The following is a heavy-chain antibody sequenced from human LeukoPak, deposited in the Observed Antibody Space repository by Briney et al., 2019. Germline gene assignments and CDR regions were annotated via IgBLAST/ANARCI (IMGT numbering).Heavy chain of an antibody. V-gene: IGHV4-34*01. J-gene: IGHJ4*02. CDR3: ARNDFWSGYTFDY. CDR1: GGSISSYY. CDR2: INHSGST. Sequence: SETLSLTCTVSGGSISSYYWSWIRQPPGKGLEWIGEINHSGSTNYNPSLKSRVTISVDTSKNQFSLKLSSVTAADTAGYYCARNDFWSGYTFDYWGQGTLVTVSS. D-gene: IGHD3-3*01.